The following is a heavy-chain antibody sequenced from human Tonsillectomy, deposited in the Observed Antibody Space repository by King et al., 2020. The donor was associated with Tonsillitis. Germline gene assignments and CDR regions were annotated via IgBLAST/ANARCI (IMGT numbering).Heavy chain of an antibody. CDR1: GYTFTTYD. J-gene: IGHJ4*02. D-gene: IGHD2-15*01. CDR2: RNPNSGDT. CDR3: ARVLIYCSGGSCYSG. Sequence: IQLAQSGAEVKKPGASVKVSCKTSGYTFTTYDIKWVRQATGHGLEWMGWRNPNSGDTGYAQKFQGRVTMTRNTSISTAYMELSSLRSDDTAVYYCARVLIYCSGGSCYSGWGQGTQVTVSS. V-gene: IGHV1-8*02.